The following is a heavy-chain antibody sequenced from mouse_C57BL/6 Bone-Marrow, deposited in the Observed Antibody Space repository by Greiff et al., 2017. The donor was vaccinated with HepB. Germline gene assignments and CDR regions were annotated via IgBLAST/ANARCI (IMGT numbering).Heavy chain of an antibody. D-gene: IGHD2-4*01. CDR1: GFSFNTYA. CDR3: VVIYYDYDVGAMDY. CDR2: IRSKSNNYAT. J-gene: IGHJ4*01. V-gene: IGHV10-1*01. Sequence: EVKLQESGGGLVQPKGSLKLSCAASGFSFNTYAMNWVRQAPGKGLEWVARIRSKSNNYATYYADSVKDRFTISRDDSESMLYLQMNNLKTEATAMYYCVVIYYDYDVGAMDYWGQGTSVTVSS.